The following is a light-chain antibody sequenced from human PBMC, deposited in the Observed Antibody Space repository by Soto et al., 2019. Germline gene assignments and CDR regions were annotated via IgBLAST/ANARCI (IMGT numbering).Light chain of an antibody. J-gene: IGKJ1*01. CDR1: QSVSSSF. CDR3: QPYGSSAWT. Sequence: EIVVTQSPGTLSFSPGERATLSCRASQSVSSSFFAWYQQKSGQAHRLLIYGASSRATGIPDRFSGSGSGNDFTLTIRRLEPEDFAVYYCQPYGSSAWTFSQRNKVEI. CDR2: GAS. V-gene: IGKV3-20*01.